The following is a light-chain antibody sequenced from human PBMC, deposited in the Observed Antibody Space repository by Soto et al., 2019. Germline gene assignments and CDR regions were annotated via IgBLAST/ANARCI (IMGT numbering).Light chain of an antibody. V-gene: IGKV3-20*01. CDR2: GAS. J-gene: IGKJ5*01. Sequence: EIVFTQSPGTLSLSPGERATLSCRASQSVSNNYLAWYQQKPGQAPRLLIYGASSRATGIPARFSGSGSGTDFTLTISRLDPEDFAVYYCQQYGSSPPITFGQGTRLEIK. CDR1: QSVSNNY. CDR3: QQYGSSPPIT.